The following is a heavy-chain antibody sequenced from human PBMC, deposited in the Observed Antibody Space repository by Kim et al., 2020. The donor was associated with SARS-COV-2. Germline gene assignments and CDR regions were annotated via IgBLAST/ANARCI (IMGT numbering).Heavy chain of an antibody. V-gene: IGHV3-11*05. CDR2: ISGSSSYT. CDR3: ARGDSYDSSGYSYPNYYYYGMDV. Sequence: GGSLRLSCAASGFTFSDYYMSWIRQAPGKGLEWVSYISGSSSYTNYADSVKGRFTISRDNAKNSLYLQMNSLRAEDTAVYYCARGDSYDSSGYSYPNYYYYGMDVWGQGTTVTVSS. J-gene: IGHJ6*02. CDR1: GFTFSDYY. D-gene: IGHD3-22*01.